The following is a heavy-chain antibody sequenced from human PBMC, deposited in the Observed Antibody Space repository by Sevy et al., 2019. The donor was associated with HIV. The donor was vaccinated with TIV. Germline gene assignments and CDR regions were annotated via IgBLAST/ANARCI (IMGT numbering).Heavy chain of an antibody. D-gene: IGHD4-17*01. V-gene: IGHV4-30-2*01. CDR1: GVSISSGAYS. CDR2: IYHTGNT. CDR3: ARDGGTMTTPESFDI. J-gene: IGHJ3*02. Sequence: SQTLSLTCAVSGVSISSGAYSWNWIRQPPGKGLEWIGYIYHTGNTYYNPSLKSRITISLDRSKNQFSLRLSSVTAADTSVYFCARDGGTMTTPESFDIWGQGTMVTVSS.